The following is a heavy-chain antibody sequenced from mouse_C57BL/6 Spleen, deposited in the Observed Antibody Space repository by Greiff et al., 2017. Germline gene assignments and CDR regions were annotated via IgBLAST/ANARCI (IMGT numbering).Heavy chain of an antibody. CDR2: IYPGDGDT. J-gene: IGHJ2*01. V-gene: IGHV1-82*01. Sequence: VKLQQSGPELVKPGASVKISCKASGYAFSSSWMNWVKQRPGKGLEWIGRIYPGDGDTNYNGKFKGKATLTADKSSSTAYMQLSSLTAEDSAVYFCARSAQATPFDYWGQGTTLTVSS. D-gene: IGHD3-2*02. CDR1: GYAFSSSW. CDR3: ARSAQATPFDY.